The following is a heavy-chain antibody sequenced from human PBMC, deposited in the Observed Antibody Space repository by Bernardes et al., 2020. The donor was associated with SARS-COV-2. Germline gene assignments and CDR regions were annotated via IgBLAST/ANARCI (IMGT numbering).Heavy chain of an antibody. J-gene: IGHJ4*02. CDR1: GFTVSSNY. V-gene: IGHV3-53*01. Sequence: WGSLRLSCAASGFTVSSNYMSWVRQAPGKGLEWVAVIYSGGSTYYADSVKGRFTISRDNSKNTLYLQMNSLRAEDTAVYYCARDPDNWNFDGTSYWGQGNLVTGSS. D-gene: IGHD1-7*01. CDR2: IYSGGST. CDR3: ARDPDNWNFDGTSY.